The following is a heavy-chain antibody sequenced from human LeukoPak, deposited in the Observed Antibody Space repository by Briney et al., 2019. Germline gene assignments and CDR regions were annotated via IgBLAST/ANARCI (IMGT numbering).Heavy chain of an antibody. CDR2: ISGSGGST. V-gene: IGHV3-23*01. Sequence: GGSLRLSCAVSGLTFSRYAMSWVRQAPGKGLEWVSAISGSGGSTYYADSVKGRFTISRDNSKNTLYLQMNSLRAEDTAVYYCAKWTENPYSSSWYGTFDYWGQGTLVTVSS. D-gene: IGHD6-13*01. CDR1: GLTFSRYA. CDR3: AKWTENPYSSSWYGTFDY. J-gene: IGHJ4*02.